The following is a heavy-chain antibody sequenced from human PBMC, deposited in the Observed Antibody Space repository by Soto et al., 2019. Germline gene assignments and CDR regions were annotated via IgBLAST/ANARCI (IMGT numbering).Heavy chain of an antibody. J-gene: IGHJ4*02. CDR1: GGSFSGYY. D-gene: IGHD2-15*01. CDR3: ARVRPVCSGGSCYPGYFDY. CDR2: INHSGST. V-gene: IGHV4-34*01. Sequence: QVQLQQWGAGLLKPSETLSLTCAVYGGSFSGYYWSWIRQPPGKGLEWIGEINHSGSTNYNPSLKSRVPISVDTSKNQFSLKLSSVTAADTAVYYCARVRPVCSGGSCYPGYFDYWGQGTLVTVSS.